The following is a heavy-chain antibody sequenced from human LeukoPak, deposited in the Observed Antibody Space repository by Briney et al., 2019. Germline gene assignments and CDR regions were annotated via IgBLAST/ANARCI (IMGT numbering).Heavy chain of an antibody. CDR3: ARLTAARYYYYYYYMDV. D-gene: IGHD6-6*01. CDR2: IYTSGST. CDR1: GGSISSYY. J-gene: IGHJ6*03. V-gene: IGHV4-4*09. Sequence: SETLSLTCTVSGGSISSYYWSWIRQPPGKGLEWIGYIYTSGSTNYNPSLKSRVTISVDTSKNQLSLKLSSVTAADTAVYYCARLTAARYYYYYYYMDVWGKGTTVTVSS.